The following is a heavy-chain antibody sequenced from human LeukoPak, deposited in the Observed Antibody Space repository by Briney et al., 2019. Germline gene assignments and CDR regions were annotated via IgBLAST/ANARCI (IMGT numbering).Heavy chain of an antibody. CDR3: ARDPSMVRGVINWFDP. V-gene: IGHV1-18*01. D-gene: IGHD3-10*01. Sequence: ASVKVSCKASGYTFTSYGISWVRQAPGQGLEWMGWISAYNGNTNYAQKLQGRVTMTTDTSTSTAYMELRSLRSDDTAVYYCARDPSMVRGVINWFDPWGQGTLVTVSS. CDR2: ISAYNGNT. CDR1: GYTFTSYG. J-gene: IGHJ5*02.